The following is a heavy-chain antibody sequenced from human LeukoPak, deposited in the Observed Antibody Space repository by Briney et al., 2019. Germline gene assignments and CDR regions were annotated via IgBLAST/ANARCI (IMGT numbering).Heavy chain of an antibody. D-gene: IGHD6-19*01. CDR1: GYIFRNYG. Sequence: ASVKVSCKASGYIFRNYGISWVRQAPGQGLEWLGWITAYDHSTKYAQKFKGRVTISTDTSTNTAYMELRSLRSDDTALYYCARDPGLYSSAGTNWFDTWGQGTLVTVSS. CDR2: ITAYDHST. CDR3: ARDPGLYSSAGTNWFDT. J-gene: IGHJ5*02. V-gene: IGHV1-18*01.